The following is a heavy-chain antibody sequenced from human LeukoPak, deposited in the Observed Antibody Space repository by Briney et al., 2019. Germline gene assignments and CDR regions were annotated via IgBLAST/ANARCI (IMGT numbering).Heavy chain of an antibody. J-gene: IGHJ4*02. Sequence: GRSLRLFCAASGFTFSSYGMHWVRQAPGKGLEWVAVIWYDGSNKYYADSVKGRFTISRDNSKNTLYLQMNSLRAEDTAVYYCARDTGYFDYWGQGTLVTVSS. V-gene: IGHV3-33*01. D-gene: IGHD4-17*01. CDR3: ARDTGYFDY. CDR2: IWYDGSNK. CDR1: GFTFSSYG.